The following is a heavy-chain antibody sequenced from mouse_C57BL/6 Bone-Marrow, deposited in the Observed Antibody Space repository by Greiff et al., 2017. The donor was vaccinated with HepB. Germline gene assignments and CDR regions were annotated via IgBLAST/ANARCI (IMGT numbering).Heavy chain of an antibody. CDR2: ISSGGSYT. CDR3: ARQKTGDYAMDY. J-gene: IGHJ4*01. CDR1: GFTFSSYG. Sequence: DVHLVESGGDLVKPGGSLKLSCAASGFTFSSYGMSWVRQTPDKRLEWVATISSGGSYTYYPDSVKGRFTISRDNAKNTLYLQMSSLKSEDTAMYYCARQKTGDYAMDYWGQGTSVTVSS. V-gene: IGHV5-6*01.